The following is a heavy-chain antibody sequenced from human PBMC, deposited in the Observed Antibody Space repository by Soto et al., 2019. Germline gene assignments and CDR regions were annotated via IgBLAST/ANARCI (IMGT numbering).Heavy chain of an antibody. CDR3: AREPTGLGGSAFDY. D-gene: IGHD2-15*01. CDR2: LFSDGSGK. V-gene: IGHV3-30-3*01. CDR1: GFTFSSYL. Sequence: QVQLVESGGGVVQPGRSLRLSCAASGFTFSSYLMHWVRQAPGKGLEWVAVLFSDGSGKYYADSVKGRFTISRDNSKNTVYLQMNSLRAEDAAVYYCAREPTGLGGSAFDYWGQGTLVTVSS. J-gene: IGHJ4*02.